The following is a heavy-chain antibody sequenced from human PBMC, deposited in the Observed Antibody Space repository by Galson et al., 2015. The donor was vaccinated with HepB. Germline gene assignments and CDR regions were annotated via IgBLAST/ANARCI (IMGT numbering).Heavy chain of an antibody. Sequence: SLRLSCAASGFTFSNYGMHWVRQAPGRGLEWVATIWYDGSSKYYPDSVKGRFTISRDNSKRMLFLRVNRLTAEDTAVYYCARNYYESSGYQHYYFDNWGQGTLVTVSS. CDR2: IWYDGSSK. J-gene: IGHJ4*02. D-gene: IGHD3-22*01. V-gene: IGHV3-33*01. CDR1: GFTFSNYG. CDR3: ARNYYESSGYQHYYFDN.